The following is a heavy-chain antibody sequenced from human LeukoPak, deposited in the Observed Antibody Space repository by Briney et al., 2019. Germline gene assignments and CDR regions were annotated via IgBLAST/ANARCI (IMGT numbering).Heavy chain of an antibody. Sequence: PGGSLRLSCAASGFTFSSYAMSWVRQAPGKGLEWVSAISGSGGSTYYADSVKGRFTISRDNSNNTLYLQMNSLRAEDTAVYYCAKGQERSYFTFDHLGQRTLVTVSS. J-gene: IGHJ4*02. CDR2: ISGSGGST. D-gene: IGHD1-26*01. V-gene: IGHV3-23*01. CDR1: GFTFSSYA. CDR3: AKGQERSYFTFDH.